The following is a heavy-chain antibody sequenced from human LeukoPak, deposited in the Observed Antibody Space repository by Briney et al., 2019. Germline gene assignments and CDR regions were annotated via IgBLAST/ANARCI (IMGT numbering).Heavy chain of an antibody. Sequence: EASVKVSCKASGGTFSSYAISWVRQAPGQGLEWMGGIIPIFGTANYAQKFQGRVTITADKSTSTAYMELSSLRSEDTAVYYCARDPRGNSGWYRPYYYYYMDVWGKGTTVTISS. J-gene: IGHJ6*03. CDR3: ARDPRGNSGWYRPYYYYYMDV. CDR1: GGTFSSYA. V-gene: IGHV1-69*06. D-gene: IGHD6-19*01. CDR2: IIPIFGTA.